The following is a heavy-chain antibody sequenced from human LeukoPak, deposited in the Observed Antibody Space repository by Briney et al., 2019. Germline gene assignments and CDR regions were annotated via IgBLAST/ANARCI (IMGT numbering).Heavy chain of an antibody. J-gene: IGHJ6*02. CDR2: INAGNGNT. V-gene: IGHV1-3*01. CDR3: ARDRWLLADSSGYGMDV. D-gene: IGHD3-22*01. Sequence: ASVKVSCKASGYTFTSYAMHWVRQAPGQRLEWMGWINAGNGNTKYSQKFQGRVTTTRDTSASTAYMELSSLRSEDTAVYYCARDRWLLADSSGYGMDVWGQGTTVTVSS. CDR1: GYTFTSYA.